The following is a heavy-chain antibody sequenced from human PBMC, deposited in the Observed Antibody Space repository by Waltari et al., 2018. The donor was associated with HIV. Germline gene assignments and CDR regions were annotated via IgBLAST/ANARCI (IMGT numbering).Heavy chain of an antibody. CDR3: AHSSGLYRGDAFDV. CDR2: IYWNGDR. CDR1: GFSLSTDGVG. D-gene: IGHD5-12*01. Sequence: QITLKETGPTLVKPTETLTLTCNFSGFSLSTDGVGVGWIRQPPGKALEWLAVIYWNGDRRYSPSLRSRLTITKDPSKNQVVLTMTNMDPEDTATYHCAHSSGLYRGDAFDVWGQGTMVTVSS. V-gene: IGHV2-5*01. J-gene: IGHJ3*01.